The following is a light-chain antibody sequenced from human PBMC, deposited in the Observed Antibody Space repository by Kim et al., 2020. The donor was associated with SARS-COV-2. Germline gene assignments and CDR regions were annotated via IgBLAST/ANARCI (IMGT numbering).Light chain of an antibody. J-gene: IGKJ4*01. CDR1: ESVSTG. CDR3: QQYNSYPLI. V-gene: IGKV1-5*03. Sequence: DIQMTQSPSTLSASVGDRVTITCRASESVSTGLAWYQQKPGKAPKLLIYRASSLESGVPSRFSGSGSGTEFTLTITSLQPDDFATYYCQQYNSYPLIFGGGTKVDIK. CDR2: RAS.